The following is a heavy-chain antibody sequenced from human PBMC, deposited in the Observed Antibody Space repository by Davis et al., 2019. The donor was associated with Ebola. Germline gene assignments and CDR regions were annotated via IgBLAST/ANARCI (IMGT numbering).Heavy chain of an antibody. Sequence: ASVKVSCKVSGDALTELSLHWVRQAPGKGLEWMGGFDPKDAKRIYAQKFQGRITMTEDTSTDTAYMELSSLRSEDTAVYFCASGEDSNVYYLDAFDIGGQGTMVTVSS. CDR1: GDALTELS. CDR3: ASGEDSNVYYLDAFDI. CDR2: FDPKDAKR. J-gene: IGHJ3*02. V-gene: IGHV1-24*01. D-gene: IGHD3-22*01.